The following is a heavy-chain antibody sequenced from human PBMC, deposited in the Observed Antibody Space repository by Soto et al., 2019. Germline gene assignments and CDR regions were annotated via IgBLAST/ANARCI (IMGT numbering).Heavy chain of an antibody. D-gene: IGHD2-15*01. J-gene: IGHJ5*02. CDR1: GYTFTGYY. CDR3: ARGGRDCSGGSCYSDWFDP. Sequence: ASVTVSCTASGYTFTGYYMRWVRQAPGQGLEWMGWINPNSGGTNYAQKFQGWVTITRDTSISTAYMELSRLRSDDTAVYYCARGGRDCSGGSCYSDWFDPWGQGPLVTVSS. CDR2: INPNSGGT. V-gene: IGHV1-2*04.